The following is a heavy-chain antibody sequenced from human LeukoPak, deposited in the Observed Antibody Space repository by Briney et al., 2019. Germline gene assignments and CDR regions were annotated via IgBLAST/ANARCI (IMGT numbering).Heavy chain of an antibody. V-gene: IGHV3-21*01. CDR2: ISSSSGYI. CDR1: GFTFSSYG. Sequence: GGSLRLSCAASGFTFSSYGMNWVRQAPGKGLEWVSSISSSSGYIYYADSVKGRFTISRENAKNSLYLQMNSLRAAATAVYSCARDPSITIFGVAPDYWGQGTLVTVPS. D-gene: IGHD3-3*01. CDR3: ARDPSITIFGVAPDY. J-gene: IGHJ4*02.